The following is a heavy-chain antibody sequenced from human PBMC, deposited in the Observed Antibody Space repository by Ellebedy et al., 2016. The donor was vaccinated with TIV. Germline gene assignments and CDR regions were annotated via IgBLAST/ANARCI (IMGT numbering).Heavy chain of an antibody. CDR1: GFTFSAFW. CDR2: INQPGTVT. CDR3: ARYGDYDFNS. Sequence: GGSLRLXXAASGFTFSAFWMGWVRQAPVKGLEWVAKINQPGTVTQRADSLRGRFTISRDNSKNLLYLQMNSLTSDDTAVYYCARYGDYDFNSWGQGTLVTVSS. D-gene: IGHD4-17*01. V-gene: IGHV3-7*01. J-gene: IGHJ5*01.